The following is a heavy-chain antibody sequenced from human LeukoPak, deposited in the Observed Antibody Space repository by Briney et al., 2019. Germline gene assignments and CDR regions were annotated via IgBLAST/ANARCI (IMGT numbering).Heavy chain of an antibody. Sequence: GGSLRLSCAASGFTLSSYTMNWVRQAPGKGLEWVSSISTSSSDIYYADSVKGRFTISRDNAKNSLYLQMNSLRAEDTAVYYCAREWELLSPDAFDIWGQGTMVTVSS. CDR3: AREWELLSPDAFDI. CDR2: ISTSSSDI. D-gene: IGHD1-26*01. J-gene: IGHJ3*02. V-gene: IGHV3-21*01. CDR1: GFTLSSYT.